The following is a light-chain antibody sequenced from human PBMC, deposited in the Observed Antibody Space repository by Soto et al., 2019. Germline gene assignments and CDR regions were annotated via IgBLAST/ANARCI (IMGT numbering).Light chain of an antibody. CDR1: QSSSSY. CDR2: AAS. CDR3: LQIYSTPYT. Sequence: DIQMTQSPSSLSASVGDRVIITCRSSQSSSSYLNWYQQRPGKAPKLLISAASSLQSGVPSRFSGSGSGTDFTLTISSLQPEDFATYCCLQIYSTPYTFGQGTKLEIK. V-gene: IGKV1-39*01. J-gene: IGKJ2*01.